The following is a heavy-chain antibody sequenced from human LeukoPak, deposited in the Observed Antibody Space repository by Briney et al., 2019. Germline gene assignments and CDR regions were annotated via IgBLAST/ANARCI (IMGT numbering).Heavy chain of an antibody. CDR2: IKEDGTEE. CDR1: GFTFSSSW. J-gene: IGHJ4*02. V-gene: IGHV3-7*01. D-gene: IGHD6-13*01. Sequence: GGSLRLSCAASGFTFSSSWMTWVRQAPGKGLEWVAHIKEDGTEEYYVDSVKGRFTISRDNAKNSLYLQMNSLRVEDTAVYYCARDAYRSRRYWGQGTLVTVSS. CDR3: ARDAYRSRRY.